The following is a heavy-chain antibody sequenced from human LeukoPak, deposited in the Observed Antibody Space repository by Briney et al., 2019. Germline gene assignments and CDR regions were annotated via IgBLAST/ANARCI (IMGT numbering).Heavy chain of an antibody. D-gene: IGHD3-22*01. V-gene: IGHV3-48*01. Sequence: GGSLRLSCAASGFTFSSYSMNWVRQAPGKGLEWVSYISSSSSTIYYADSVKGRFTISRDNAKNSLYLQMNSLRAEDTAVYYCARDPTGSSGYYLGYYYYYMDVWGKGTTVTVSS. J-gene: IGHJ6*03. CDR2: ISSSSSTI. CDR1: GFTFSSYS. CDR3: ARDPTGSSGYYLGYYYYYMDV.